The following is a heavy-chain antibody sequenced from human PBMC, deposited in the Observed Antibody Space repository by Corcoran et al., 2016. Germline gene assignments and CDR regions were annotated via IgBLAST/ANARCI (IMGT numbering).Heavy chain of an antibody. CDR3: ARGPLGYCSSTTCSSNWFDP. CDR1: GYTFTGYY. V-gene: IGHV1-2*02. D-gene: IGHD2-2*01. Sequence: QVQLVQSGAEVKKPGASVKVSCKASGYTFTGYYMHWVRQAPGQGLEWMGWINPNSGGTNYAQKFQGRVTMTRETSNSTADMELNRLRSDDTAVYYCARGPLGYCSSTTCSSNWFDPWGEGTLVTVSS. J-gene: IGHJ5*02. CDR2: INPNSGGT.